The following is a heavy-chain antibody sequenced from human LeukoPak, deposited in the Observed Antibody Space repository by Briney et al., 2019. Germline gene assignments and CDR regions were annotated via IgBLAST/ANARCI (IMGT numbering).Heavy chain of an antibody. Sequence: PGGSLRLSCTASGFTFGDYSMTWFRQAPGKGLEWVSFIRNKASGGTTEHAASVRGRFTTSRDDSKSIAYLQMNSLKTEHTALYYCTRDRIMTDFWGQGTLVTVSS. J-gene: IGHJ4*02. D-gene: IGHD2-15*01. V-gene: IGHV3-49*03. CDR2: IRNKASGGTT. CDR3: TRDRIMTDF. CDR1: GFTFGDYS.